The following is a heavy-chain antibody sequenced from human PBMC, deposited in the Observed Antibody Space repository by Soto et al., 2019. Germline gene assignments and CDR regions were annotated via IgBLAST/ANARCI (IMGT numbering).Heavy chain of an antibody. CDR1: GFTFSSYA. D-gene: IGHD4-4*01. J-gene: IGHJ4*02. CDR3: AKDGGASNPYFDY. Sequence: EVQLLESGGGLVQPGGSLRLSCAASGFTFSSYAMSWVRQAPGKGLEWVSAISGSGGSTYYADSVKGRFSISRDNSKNPLYLQMNSLRAEDTAVYYCAKDGGASNPYFDYWGQGTLVTVSS. V-gene: IGHV3-23*01. CDR2: ISGSGGST.